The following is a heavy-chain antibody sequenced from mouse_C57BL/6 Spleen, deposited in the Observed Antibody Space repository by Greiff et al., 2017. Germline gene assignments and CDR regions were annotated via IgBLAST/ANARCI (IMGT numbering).Heavy chain of an antibody. CDR1: GYTFTDYY. CDR3: AREGQTTARGYFDV. CDR2: INPNNGGT. D-gene: IGHD1-2*01. V-gene: IGHV1-26*01. Sequence: EVQLQQSGPELVKPGASVKISCKASGYTFTDYYMNWVKQSHGKSLEWIGDINPNNGGTSYNQKFKGKATLTVDKSSSTAYMELRSLTSEDSAVYYCAREGQTTARGYFDVGGTGTTVTVSS. J-gene: IGHJ1*03.